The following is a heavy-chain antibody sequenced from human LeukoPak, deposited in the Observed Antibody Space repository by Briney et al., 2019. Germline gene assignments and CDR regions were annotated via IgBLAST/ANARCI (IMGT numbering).Heavy chain of an antibody. J-gene: IGHJ3*02. CDR3: ASLGPHVLRYFDWLLDDAFDI. Sequence: GGSLRLSCAASGFTFSSYSMNWVRQAPGKGLEWVSYISSSSSTIYYADSVKGRFTISRDNAKSSLYLQMNSLRAEDTAVYYCASLGPHVLRYFDWLLDDAFDIWGQGTMVTVSS. V-gene: IGHV3-48*01. CDR2: ISSSSSTI. D-gene: IGHD3-9*01. CDR1: GFTFSSYS.